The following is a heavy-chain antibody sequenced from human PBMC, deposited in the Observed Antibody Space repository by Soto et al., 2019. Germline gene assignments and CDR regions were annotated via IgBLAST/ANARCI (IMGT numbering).Heavy chain of an antibody. CDR3: ARSSNLDS. J-gene: IGHJ4*02. Sequence: ASVKVSCKASGYTFTDYYMHWVRQAPGQGLEWMGWIDPNSGDTNYTQKFQGWVTMTRDTSISTAYMELSRLTSDDTAVYYCARSSNLDSWGQGALVTVSS. D-gene: IGHD2-2*01. CDR1: GYTFTDYY. V-gene: IGHV1-2*04. CDR2: IDPNSGDT.